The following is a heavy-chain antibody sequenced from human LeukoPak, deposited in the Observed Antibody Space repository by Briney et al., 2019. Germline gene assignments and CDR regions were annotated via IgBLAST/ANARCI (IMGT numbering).Heavy chain of an antibody. V-gene: IGHV3-21*01. J-gene: IGHJ3*02. CDR1: GFTFSIYS. D-gene: IGHD6-19*01. Sequence: PGGSLRLSCAASGFTFSIYSMNWVRQAPGKGLEWVSSISSSTSYIYYADSVKGRFTISRDNSKNTLYLQMNSLRAEDTAVYYCAKDINIAVAADDAFDIWGQGTMVTVSS. CDR2: ISSSTSYI. CDR3: AKDINIAVAADDAFDI.